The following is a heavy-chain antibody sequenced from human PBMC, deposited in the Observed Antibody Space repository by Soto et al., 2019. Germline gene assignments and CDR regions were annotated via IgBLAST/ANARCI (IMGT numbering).Heavy chain of an antibody. D-gene: IGHD6-13*01. Sequence: EVQLVESGGGLVQPGGSLKLSCAASGFTFSNYWMHWVRQAPGKGLVWVSRINSDGTSTTYADSVKGRFTISRDNARNTLYLQMNSLRAEDTAVYFCARVGHTSTWFQVHFIDYWGQGSPVTVSS. J-gene: IGHJ4*02. CDR2: INSDGTST. CDR1: GFTFSNYW. CDR3: ARVGHTSTWFQVHFIDY. V-gene: IGHV3-74*01.